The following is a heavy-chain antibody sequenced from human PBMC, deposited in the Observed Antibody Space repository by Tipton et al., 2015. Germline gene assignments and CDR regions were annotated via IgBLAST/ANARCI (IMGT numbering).Heavy chain of an antibody. D-gene: IGHD4-23*01. CDR3: ARARGRHGGLFDS. J-gene: IGHJ4*02. Sequence: TLSLTCNVSGGSISTSNYYWGWIRQPPGKGLEWIGSIYYSGSTYYNPSLKSRVTISVDKSKNQFSLKLSSVTASDTAVYYCARARGRHGGLFDSWGQGILVTVSS. CDR1: GGSISTSNYY. CDR2: IYYSGST. V-gene: IGHV4-39*07.